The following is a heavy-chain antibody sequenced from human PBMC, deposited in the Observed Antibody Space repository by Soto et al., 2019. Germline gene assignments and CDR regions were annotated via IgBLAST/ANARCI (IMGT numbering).Heavy chain of an antibody. CDR3: AKDKGAGYSSSWYYFDY. V-gene: IGHV3-23*01. CDR1: GFTFSSYA. J-gene: IGHJ4*02. D-gene: IGHD6-13*01. CDR2: ISGSGGST. Sequence: GGSLRLSCAASGFTFSSYAMSWVRQAPGKGLEWVSAISGSGGSTYYADSVKGRFTISRDNSKNTLYLQMNSLRAEDTAVYYCAKDKGAGYSSSWYYFDYWGQGTLVTVSS.